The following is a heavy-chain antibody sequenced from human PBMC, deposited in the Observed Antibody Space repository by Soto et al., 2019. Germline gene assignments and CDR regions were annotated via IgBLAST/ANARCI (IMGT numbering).Heavy chain of an antibody. CDR1: GDSVSSNSAA. J-gene: IGHJ4*02. D-gene: IGHD6-13*01. V-gene: IGHV6-1*01. CDR2: TYYRSTWYS. Sequence: AQTLSLTCAISGDSVSSNSAAWNWIRQSPSRGLEWLGRTYYRSTWYSDYALSVRGRILIDADTSKNQFSLHLDSLIPEDTAVYYCAGDASTWSYFDYWAGESRSPSPQ. CDR3: AGDASTWSYFDY.